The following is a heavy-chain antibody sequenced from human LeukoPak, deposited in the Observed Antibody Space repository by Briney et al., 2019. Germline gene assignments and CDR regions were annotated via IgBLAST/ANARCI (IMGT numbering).Heavy chain of an antibody. CDR2: IYYNGST. CDR3: ARLVIAAAGKGDAFDI. CDR1: GGSISSYY. D-gene: IGHD6-13*01. V-gene: IGHV4-59*08. J-gene: IGHJ3*02. Sequence: SETLSLTCTVSGGSISSYYWSWIRQSPGKGLEWIGYIYYNGSTNYNPSLKSRVTISVDTSKNQFSLKLSSVTAADTAVYYCARLVIAAAGKGDAFDIWGQGTMVTVSS.